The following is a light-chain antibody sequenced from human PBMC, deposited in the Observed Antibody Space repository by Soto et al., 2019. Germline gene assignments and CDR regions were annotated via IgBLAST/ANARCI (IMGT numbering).Light chain of an antibody. CDR2: SAN. CDR1: QDISNF. V-gene: IGKV1-17*03. CDR3: LQHTSYPRT. Sequence: DIPMTQSPSDMSASVVDRFTITCRASQDISNFLVWFQQRPGKVPKRLMYSANRLESGVPSRFSGSGSGTEFTLTISSLQPEDFATYYCLQHTSYPRTFGPGTKVEIK. J-gene: IGKJ1*01.